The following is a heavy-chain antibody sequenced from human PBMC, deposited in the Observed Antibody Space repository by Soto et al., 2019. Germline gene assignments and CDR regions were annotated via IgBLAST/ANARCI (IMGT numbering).Heavy chain of an antibody. J-gene: IGHJ6*02. CDR3: ARVRDYGLGTNRHYYGMDV. V-gene: IGHV4-4*07. D-gene: IGHD3-10*01. Sequence: QVQLQESGPGLVKSSETLSLTCTVSGGSISGYYWSWIRQPAGKGLEWIGRLYTMGSTNYNPSLQSRVTLSVDTSKNEFSREVSSVTAADTAVYFWARVRDYGLGTNRHYYGMDVWGQGTTVPVSS. CDR1: GGSISGYY. CDR2: LYTMGST.